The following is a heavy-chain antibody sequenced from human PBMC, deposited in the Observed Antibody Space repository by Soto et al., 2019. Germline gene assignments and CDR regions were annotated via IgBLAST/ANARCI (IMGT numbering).Heavy chain of an antibody. J-gene: IGHJ5*02. CDR1: GGSITSANW. CDR2: ISHSGIT. CDR3: ARVLRGWFDP. Sequence: SETLSLTCAVSGGSITSANWWTWVRQPPGGGLEWIGEISHSGITNYKASLKSRVTMSVDKTKNDVSLKLTSVTAADTAVYYCARVLRGWFDPWGQGTLVTVSS. V-gene: IGHV4-4*02.